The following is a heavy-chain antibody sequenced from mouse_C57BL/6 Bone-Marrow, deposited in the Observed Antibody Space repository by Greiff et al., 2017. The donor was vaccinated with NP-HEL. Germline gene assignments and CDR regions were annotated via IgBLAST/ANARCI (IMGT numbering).Heavy chain of an antibody. CDR2: IDPSDSYT. CDR1: GYTFTSYW. J-gene: IGHJ2*01. D-gene: IGHD3-2*02. V-gene: IGHV1-50*01. Sequence: VQLQQSGAELVKPGASVKLSCKASGYTFTSYWMQWVKQRPGQGLEWIGEIDPSDSYTNYNQKFKGKATLTVDTSSSTAYMQLSSLTSEDSAVYYCARNWAAQATSLDYWGQGTTLTVSS. CDR3: ARNWAAQATSLDY.